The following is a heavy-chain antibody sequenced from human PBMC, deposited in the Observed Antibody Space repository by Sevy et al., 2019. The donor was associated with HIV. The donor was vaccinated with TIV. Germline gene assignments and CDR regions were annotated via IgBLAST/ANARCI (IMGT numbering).Heavy chain of an antibody. CDR2: IVPGFDLS. CDR3: ARPQRPSGYSSSGDAFDV. J-gene: IGHJ3*01. CDR1: GVTFSDYA. V-gene: IGHV1-69*13. Sequence: ASVKVSCKASGVTFSDYAINWVRQTPGQRLEWMGWIVPGFDLSKYAQKFQGRVTFTANESTDTVYLKLSSLRSDDTAVYYCARPQRPSGYSSSGDAFDVWGQGTMVTVSS. D-gene: IGHD6-13*01.